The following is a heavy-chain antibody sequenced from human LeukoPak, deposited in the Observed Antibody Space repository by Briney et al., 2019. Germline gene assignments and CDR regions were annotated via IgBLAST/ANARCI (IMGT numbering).Heavy chain of an antibody. Sequence: GGSLRLSCAASGFTFSSYAMSWVRQAPGKGLEWVSAISGSGGSTYYADSVKGRFTISRDNSKNTLYLQMNSLRAEDTAVYYCARARAYYYDSSGYPELDYWGQGTLVTVSS. CDR3: ARARAYYYDSSGYPELDY. CDR1: GFTFSSYA. V-gene: IGHV3-23*01. D-gene: IGHD3-22*01. CDR2: ISGSGGST. J-gene: IGHJ4*02.